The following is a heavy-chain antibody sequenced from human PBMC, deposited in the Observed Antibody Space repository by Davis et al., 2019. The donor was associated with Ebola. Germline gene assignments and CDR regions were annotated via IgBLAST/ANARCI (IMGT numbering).Heavy chain of an antibody. CDR2: IIPIFGTA. V-gene: IGHV1-69*13. J-gene: IGHJ6*02. Sequence: AASVKVSCKASGGTFSSYAISWVRQAPGQGLEWMGGIIPIFGTANYAQKFQGRVTITADESTSTAYMELSSLRSEDTAVYYCARESNYGSGMFYYGMDVWGQGTTVTVSS. D-gene: IGHD3-10*01. CDR3: ARESNYGSGMFYYGMDV. CDR1: GGTFSSYA.